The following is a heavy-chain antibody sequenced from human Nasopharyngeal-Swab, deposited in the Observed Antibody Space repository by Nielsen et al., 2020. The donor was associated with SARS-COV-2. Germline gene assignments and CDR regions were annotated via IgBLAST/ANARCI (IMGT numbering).Heavy chain of an antibody. V-gene: IGHV1-18*01. CDR2: ISAYNGNT. CDR3: ARVMEMATILVGYYYYMDV. D-gene: IGHD5-24*01. J-gene: IGHJ6*03. Sequence: GSVEASCKASVGTFSSYAISWVRQAPGQGLEWLGWISAYNGNTNYAQKLQGRVTMTTDTSTSTAYMELRSLRSDDTAVYYCARVMEMATILVGYYYYMDVWGKGTTVTVSS. CDR1: VGTFSSYA.